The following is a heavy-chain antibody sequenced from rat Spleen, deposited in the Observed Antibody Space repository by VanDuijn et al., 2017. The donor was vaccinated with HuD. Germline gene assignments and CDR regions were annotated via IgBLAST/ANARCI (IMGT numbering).Heavy chain of an antibody. CDR2: MWHGGIT. CDR3: ARANRDSYAHFDY. CDR1: GFSLTSYN. D-gene: IGHD1-12*01. Sequence: QVQLKESGPGLVQPSETLSLTCTVSGFSLTSYNVHWVRQPPGKGLELMGVMWHGGITAYNSLLESRLSIRRAISKSQVFVKMNSLQTEDTATYYCARANRDSYAHFDYWGQGVMVTVSS. V-gene: IGHV2-45*01. J-gene: IGHJ2*01.